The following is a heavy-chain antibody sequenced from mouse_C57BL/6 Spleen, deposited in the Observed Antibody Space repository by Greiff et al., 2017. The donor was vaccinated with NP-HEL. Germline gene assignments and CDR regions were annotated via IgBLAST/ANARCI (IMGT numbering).Heavy chain of an antibody. CDR1: GYTFTSYG. CDR2: IYPRSGNT. Sequence: QVQLQQSGAELARPGASVKLSCKASGYTFTSYGISWVKQRTGQGLEWIGEIYPRSGNTYYNEKFKGKATLTADKSSSTAYMELRSLTSDDSAVYFCARSRIYYYGSRGYFDVWGTGTTVTVSS. V-gene: IGHV1-81*01. D-gene: IGHD1-1*01. CDR3: ARSRIYYYGSRGYFDV. J-gene: IGHJ1*03.